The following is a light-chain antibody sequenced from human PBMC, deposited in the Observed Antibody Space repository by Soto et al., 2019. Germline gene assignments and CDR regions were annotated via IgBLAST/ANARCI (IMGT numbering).Light chain of an antibody. Sequence: QSALTQPPSASGSPGQSVTISCTGTSSDVGGYNYVSWYQQHPGKAPKLMIYEVSKRPSGVPDRFFGSKSGNTASLTVSGLQAEDEAYYYCSSYAGSNNLVVFGGGTKLTVL. CDR2: EVS. CDR1: SSDVGGYNY. J-gene: IGLJ2*01. V-gene: IGLV2-8*01. CDR3: SSYAGSNNLVV.